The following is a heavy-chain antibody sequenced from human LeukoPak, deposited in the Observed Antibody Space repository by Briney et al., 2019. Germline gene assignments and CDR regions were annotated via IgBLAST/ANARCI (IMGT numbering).Heavy chain of an antibody. V-gene: IGHV3-23*01. Sequence: PGGSLRLSCVGSRFTFSTSAMSWVRQAPGKGLEWVSAIGGNGATYYAESVKGRFTISRDTSRNTLYLQMNSLRAEDTAVYNCARHSSQGTFDNWGQGALVTVSS. CDR2: IGGNGAT. D-gene: IGHD2-15*01. CDR1: RFTFSTSA. CDR3: ARHSSQGTFDN. J-gene: IGHJ4*02.